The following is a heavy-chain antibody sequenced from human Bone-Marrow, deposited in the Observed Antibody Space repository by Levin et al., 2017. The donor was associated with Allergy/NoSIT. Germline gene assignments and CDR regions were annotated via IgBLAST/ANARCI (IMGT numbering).Heavy chain of an antibody. CDR1: GVSVSSGGYY. CDR3: ARDVGRIGYFDP. V-gene: IGHV4-31*03. J-gene: IGHJ5*02. D-gene: IGHD1-26*01. Sequence: SETLSLTCSVSGVSVSSGGYYWAWIRLHPEKGLEWIGHIYYSGSTYYSPSLKSRVTMSIDTSRNRFSLKLTSVTAADTAVYYCARDVGRIGYFDPWGQGALDTVSS. CDR2: IYYSGST.